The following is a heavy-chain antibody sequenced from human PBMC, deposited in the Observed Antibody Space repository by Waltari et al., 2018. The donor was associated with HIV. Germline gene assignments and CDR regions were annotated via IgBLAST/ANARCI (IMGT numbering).Heavy chain of an antibody. V-gene: IGHV1-46*01. CDR3: ARIGPYDSSGYSFDY. CDR2: INPRRGST. CDR1: GYTFTRYN. D-gene: IGHD3-22*01. J-gene: IGHJ4*02. Sequence: QVQLVQSGAEVKKPGASVKVSCEASGYTFTRYNMHWVRQAPGQGLEWMGIINPRRGSTTYAQKFQGRVTMTRDTSTSTVYMELSSLRSEDTAVYYCARIGPYDSSGYSFDYWGQGTLVTVSS.